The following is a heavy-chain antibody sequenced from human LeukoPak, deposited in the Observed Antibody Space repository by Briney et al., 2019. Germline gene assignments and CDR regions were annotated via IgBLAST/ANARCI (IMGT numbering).Heavy chain of an antibody. CDR1: GYTFTGYY. V-gene: IGHV1-2*02. D-gene: IGHD5-18*01. CDR3: ARTRIQLWLGYYYGMDV. CDR2: INPSSGGT. Sequence: ASVKVSCKASGYTFTGYYMHWVRQAPGQGLEWMGWINPSSGGTNYAQKFQGRVTMTRDTSISTAYMELSRLRSDDTAVYYCARTRIQLWLGYYYGMDVWGQGTTVTVSS. J-gene: IGHJ6*02.